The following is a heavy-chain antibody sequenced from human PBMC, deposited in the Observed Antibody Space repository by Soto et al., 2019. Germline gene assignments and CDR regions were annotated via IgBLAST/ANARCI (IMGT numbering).Heavy chain of an antibody. CDR2: IYPGDSDT. CDR3: ASTSIAAAGTQVYYYGMDV. CDR1: GYSFTSYW. J-gene: IGHJ6*02. Sequence: GESLKISCKGSGYSFTSYWIGWVRQMPGKGLEWMGIIYPGDSDTRYSPSFQGQVTISADKSTSTAYLQWSSLKASDTAMYYCASTSIAAAGTQVYYYGMDVWGQGTTVTV. D-gene: IGHD6-13*01. V-gene: IGHV5-51*01.